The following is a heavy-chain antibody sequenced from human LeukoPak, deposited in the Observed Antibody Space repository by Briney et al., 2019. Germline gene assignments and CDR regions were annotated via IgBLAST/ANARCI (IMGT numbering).Heavy chain of an antibody. CDR3: AAGLAAAFFDF. CDR2: IYYSGNS. V-gene: IGHV4-31*03. D-gene: IGHD6-13*01. J-gene: IGHJ4*02. Sequence: SETLSLTCSVSGGSISSGGYYWSWIRQHPGKGLEWIGYIYYSGNSFYNPSLKSRVTMSVDTSKNQFSLKLSSVAATDTAVYYCAAGLAAAFFDFWGQGTLVTVSS. CDR1: GGSISSGGYY.